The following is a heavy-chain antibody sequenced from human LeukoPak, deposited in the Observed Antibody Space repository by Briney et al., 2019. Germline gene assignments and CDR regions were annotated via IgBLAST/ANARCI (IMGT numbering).Heavy chain of an antibody. CDR1: GFTFSGYS. V-gene: IGHV3-21*01. CDR2: FGTRSTSV. CDR3: AREVSEGFDF. D-gene: IGHD3-22*01. Sequence: GGSLRLSCTASGFTFSGYSMNWIRQAPGKGLEWVSSFGTRSTSVYHAGSEKGRFAISRDNAKNSLYLQMNSLRAEDTALYYCAREVSEGFDFWGEGTLVTVSS. J-gene: IGHJ4*02.